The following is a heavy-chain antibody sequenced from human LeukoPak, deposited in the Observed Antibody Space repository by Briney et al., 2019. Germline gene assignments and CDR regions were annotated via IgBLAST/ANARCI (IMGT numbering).Heavy chain of an antibody. J-gene: IGHJ4*02. CDR2: IYYSGST. V-gene: IGHV4-39*01. CDR1: GGSISSSSYY. D-gene: IGHD3-9*01. CDR3: ARRVGYDILTGYYQTLDY. Sequence: PSETLSLTCTVSGGSISSSSYYWRPIRQPPEKGLEWIGSIYYSGSTYYNPSLKSRVSISVDTSKHRFSLKLSALTAADTAVYYCARRVGYDILTGYYQTLDYWGQGTLVTVSS.